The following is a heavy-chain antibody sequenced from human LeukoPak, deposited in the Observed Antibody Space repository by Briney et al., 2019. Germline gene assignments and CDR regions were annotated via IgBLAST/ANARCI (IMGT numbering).Heavy chain of an antibody. CDR2: IYYSGST. D-gene: IGHD3-3*01. CDR3: ARVLRGYYDFWSGYFVPHDAFDI. V-gene: IGHV4-59*01. J-gene: IGHJ3*02. Sequence: PSETLSLTCTVSGGSISSYYWSWIRQPPGKGLEWIGYIYYSGSTNYNPSLKSRVTISVDTSKNQFSLKLSSVTAADTAVYYCARVLRGYYDFWSGYFVPHDAFDIWGQGTMVTVSS. CDR1: GGSISSYY.